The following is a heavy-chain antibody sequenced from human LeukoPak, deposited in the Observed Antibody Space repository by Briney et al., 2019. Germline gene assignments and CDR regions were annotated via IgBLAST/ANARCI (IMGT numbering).Heavy chain of an antibody. CDR2: IKQDGSEK. J-gene: IGHJ5*02. D-gene: IGHD3-10*01. CDR3: VRDVLYYYGAERLFWFDP. Sequence: GGSLRLSCAASGFTVSSNYMSWVRQAPGKGLEWVANIKQDGSEKYYVDSVKGRFTISRDNAKNSMYLLMNSLRVEDTAVYYCVRDVLYYYGAERLFWFDPWGQGTLVTVSS. CDR1: GFTVSSNY. V-gene: IGHV3-7*01.